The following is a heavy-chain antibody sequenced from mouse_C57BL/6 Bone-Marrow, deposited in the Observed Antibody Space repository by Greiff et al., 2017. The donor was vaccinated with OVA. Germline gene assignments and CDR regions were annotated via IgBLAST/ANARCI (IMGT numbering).Heavy chain of an antibody. Sequence: VQLQQPGAELVMPGASVKLSCKASGYTFTSYWMHWVKQRPGQGLEWIGEIDPSDSYTNYNQKFKGKSPLTVDKSSSTAYMQLSSLTSEDSAVYYCARGLLLSDYWGQGTTLTVSS. CDR1: GYTFTSYW. CDR3: ARGLLLSDY. V-gene: IGHV1-69*01. D-gene: IGHD2-3*01. J-gene: IGHJ2*01. CDR2: IDPSDSYT.